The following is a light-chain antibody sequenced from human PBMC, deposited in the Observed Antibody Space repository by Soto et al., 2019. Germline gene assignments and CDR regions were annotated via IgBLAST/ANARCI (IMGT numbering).Light chain of an antibody. V-gene: IGKV3-20*01. J-gene: IGKJ1*01. CDR2: GAS. CDR1: PTVTSRN. CDR3: QQYGSSPRT. Sequence: EIVLTQSPGTLSLSPGERATLSCRASPTVTSRNLAWYQQKPGQAPRLLNYGASRRATGIPDRFSGSGSGTDFTLTISRLEPEDCAVFYCQQYGSSPRTFGQGTKVEIK.